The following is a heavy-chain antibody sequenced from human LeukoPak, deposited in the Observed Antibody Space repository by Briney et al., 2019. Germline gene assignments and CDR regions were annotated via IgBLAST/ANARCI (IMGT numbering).Heavy chain of an antibody. CDR1: GYTFTGYY. CDR3: AGVRDYDSSGYHPMDV. V-gene: IGHV1-2*02. D-gene: IGHD3-22*01. J-gene: IGHJ6*03. Sequence: ASVKVSCKASGYTFTGYYMHWVRQAPGQGLEWMGWISPNSGGTNYAQKFQGRVTMTRDTSISTAYMELSRLRSDDTAVYYCAGVRDYDSSGYHPMDVWGKGTTVTVSS. CDR2: ISPNSGGT.